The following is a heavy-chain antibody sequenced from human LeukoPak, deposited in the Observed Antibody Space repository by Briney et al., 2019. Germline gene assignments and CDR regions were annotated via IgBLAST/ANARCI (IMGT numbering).Heavy chain of an antibody. CDR1: GGSISSSSYY. D-gene: IGHD3-22*01. CDR3: TLGANYYDRNTYYFTYY. V-gene: IGHV4-39*07. CDR2: VHYSGSI. J-gene: IGHJ4*02. Sequence: PSETLSLTCTVSGGSISSSSYYWAWIRQPPGKGLEWIGSVHYSGSIYYNPSLKSRATLSLDTSKNQFSLRLSSVTAADTALYFCTLGANYYDRNTYYFTYYWGQGTLVTVSS.